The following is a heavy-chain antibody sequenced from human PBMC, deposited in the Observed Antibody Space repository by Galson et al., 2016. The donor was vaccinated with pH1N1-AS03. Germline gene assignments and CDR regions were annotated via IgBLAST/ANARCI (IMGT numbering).Heavy chain of an antibody. CDR2: IGNYGRT. CDR1: GGPISRSSYY. J-gene: IGHJ5*02. D-gene: IGHD3-9*01. CDR3: VVDWGPSGFAL. Sequence: SETLSLTCTVSGGPISRSSYYWGWIRQTPGKGLEWVGCIGNYGRTYYNPSLSSRVTISVDVSKSQFSLKLTSVTAADTAVYYCVVDWGPSGFALWGQGTLVTVSS. V-gene: IGHV4-39*01.